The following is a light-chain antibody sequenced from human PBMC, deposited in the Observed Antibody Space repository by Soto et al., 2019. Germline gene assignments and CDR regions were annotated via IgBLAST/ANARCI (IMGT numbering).Light chain of an antibody. CDR3: KPYGGSQWT. J-gene: IGKJ1*01. CDR2: DES. V-gene: IGKV3-20*01. CDR1: RTVSGSQ. Sequence: ELELTQSPGTLSLPSGQRDTLFCRSSRTVSGSQLAWYQQRPGQHTRLIIFDESRRATGIKERFSGSGSGTDFILTIRRLEPEDFAVYYCKPYGGSQWTLGTGPQVDIK.